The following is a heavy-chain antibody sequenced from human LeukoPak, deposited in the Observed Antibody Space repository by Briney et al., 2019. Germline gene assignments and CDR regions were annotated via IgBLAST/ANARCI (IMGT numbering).Heavy chain of an antibody. CDR3: AREWGSTSPRPLDS. V-gene: IGHV4-39*07. D-gene: IGHD2-2*01. J-gene: IGHJ4*02. Sequence: PSETLSLTCTVSGGSISSSSYYWGWIRQPPGKGLEWIGSIYYSGRNYYNPSLKSRVTMSIDTSNNQFSLKLDSVTAADTAIYYCAREWGSTSPRPLDSWGQGSLVTVSS. CDR2: IYYSGRN. CDR1: GGSISSSSYY.